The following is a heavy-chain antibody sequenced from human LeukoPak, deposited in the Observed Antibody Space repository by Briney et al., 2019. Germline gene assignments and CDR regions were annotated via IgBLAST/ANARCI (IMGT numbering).Heavy chain of an antibody. CDR1: GFTFDDYA. Sequence: GGSLRLSCAASGFTFDDYAMHWVRQAPGKGLEWVSGISWNSGSIGYADSVKGRFTISRDNAKNSLYLQMNSLRAEDTALYYCAKVGGYGGWGQGTLVTVSS. CDR3: AKVGGYGG. J-gene: IGHJ4*02. D-gene: IGHD3-22*01. CDR2: ISWNSGSI. V-gene: IGHV3-9*01.